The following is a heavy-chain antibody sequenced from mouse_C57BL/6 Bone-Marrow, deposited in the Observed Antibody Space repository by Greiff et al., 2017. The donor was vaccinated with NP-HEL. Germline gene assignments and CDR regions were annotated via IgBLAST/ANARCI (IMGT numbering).Heavy chain of an antibody. CDR3: AREYFDV. Sequence: EVMLVESEGGLVQPGSSMKLSCTASGFTFSDYYMAWVRQVPEKGLEWVANINSDGSSTYYLDSLKSRFIITGDNAKNILYLQMSSLKSEDTATYYCAREYFDVWGTGTTVTVSS. J-gene: IGHJ1*03. V-gene: IGHV5-16*01. CDR2: INSDGSST. CDR1: GFTFSDYY.